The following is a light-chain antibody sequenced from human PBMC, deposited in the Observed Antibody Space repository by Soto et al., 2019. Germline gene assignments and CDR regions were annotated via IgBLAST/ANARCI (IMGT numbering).Light chain of an antibody. J-gene: IGKJ1*01. CDR2: GAS. Sequence: IVLTQSPGTLSLSPGERATLSCRASQSVTTQLAWYQQKPGQAPRLLIYGASTRATGIPARFSGSGSGTDFTLTINSLQSEDFVVYYCQQYNDWPTWTFGQGTKVDIK. V-gene: IGKV3-15*01. CDR1: QSVTTQ. CDR3: QQYNDWPTWT.